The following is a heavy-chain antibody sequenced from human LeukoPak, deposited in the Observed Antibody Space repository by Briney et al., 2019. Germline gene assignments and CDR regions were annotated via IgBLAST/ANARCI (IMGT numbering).Heavy chain of an antibody. D-gene: IGHD1-26*01. J-gene: IGHJ4*02. CDR3: AGRIEYYFDY. CDR2: ISAYNGNT. Sequence: ASVKVSCTASGYTFTNYGITWVRQAPGQGLERMGWISAYNGNTNYAQKLQGRVTMTTDTSTSTAYMELRSLRSDDTAVYYCAGRIEYYFDYWGQGTLVTVSS. CDR1: GYTFTNYG. V-gene: IGHV1-18*01.